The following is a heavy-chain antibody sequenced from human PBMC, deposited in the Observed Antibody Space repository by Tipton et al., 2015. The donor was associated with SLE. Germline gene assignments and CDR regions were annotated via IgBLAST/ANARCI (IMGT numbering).Heavy chain of an antibody. Sequence: LRLSCTVSGGSISESTYSRDWIRQAPGKGLEWIGSMYFSGNTYYNPFLRSRVTISADTSKNQFSLKLTSVTAADTAVYYCARDPNGGYGSFDYWGLGALVTVSS. CDR1: GGSISESTYS. CDR2: MYFSGNT. D-gene: IGHD7-27*01. J-gene: IGHJ4*02. V-gene: IGHV4-39*07. CDR3: ARDPNGGYGSFDY.